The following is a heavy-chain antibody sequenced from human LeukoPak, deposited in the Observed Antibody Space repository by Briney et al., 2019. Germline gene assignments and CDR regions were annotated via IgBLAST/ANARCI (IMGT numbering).Heavy chain of an antibody. Sequence: KLSGPTLVNPTQTLTLTCTFSGFSPSTSGLGVGWIRQPPGKALEWLAFIYWDDDKYYSPFLKSRLTITKDTSKNQVVLSMTNMDPVDTATYFCAHANYYSYFMDVWGKGTTVTVSS. CDR1: GFSPSTSGLG. CDR3: AHANYYSYFMDV. J-gene: IGHJ6*03. V-gene: IGHV2-5*02. CDR2: IYWDDDK.